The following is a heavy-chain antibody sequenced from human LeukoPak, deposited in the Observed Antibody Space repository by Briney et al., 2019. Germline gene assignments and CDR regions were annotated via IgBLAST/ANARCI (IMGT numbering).Heavy chain of an antibody. D-gene: IGHD4-17*01. J-gene: IGHJ4*02. CDR1: GYTFTSYD. CDR2: MNPNSGNT. CDR3: ARAGGDPTDFDY. Sequence: ASVKVSCKASGYTFTSYDINWVRQATGQGLEWMGWMNPNSGNTGYAQKFQGRVTMTRNTSISTAYMELSSLRSEDTAVYYCARAGGDPTDFDYWGQGTLVTVSS. V-gene: IGHV1-8*01.